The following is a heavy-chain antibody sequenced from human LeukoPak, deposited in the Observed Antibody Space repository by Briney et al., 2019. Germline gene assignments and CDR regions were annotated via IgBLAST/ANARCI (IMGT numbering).Heavy chain of an antibody. J-gene: IGHJ4*02. CDR3: ARGRYYYGSGSSYYFDY. CDR2: IYYSGST. V-gene: IGHV4-39*01. CDR1: GGSISSSSYY. Sequence: SETLSLTCTVSGGSISSSSYYWGWIRQPPGKGLEWIGSIYYSGSTYYNPSLKSRVTISVDTSKNQFSLKLSSVTAADTAVYYCARGRYYYGSGSSYYFDYWGQGTLVTVSS. D-gene: IGHD3-10*01.